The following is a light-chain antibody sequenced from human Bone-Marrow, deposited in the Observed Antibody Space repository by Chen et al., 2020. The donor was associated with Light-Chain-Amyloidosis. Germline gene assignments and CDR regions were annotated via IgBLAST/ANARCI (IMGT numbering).Light chain of an antibody. CDR2: YDS. Sequence: SYVLTQPPSVSVAPGKTARITCGGNNIGSKSVHWYQQKPGQAPVLVIYYDSDRTSGIPERFSGSNSGNTATLTISRVEAGDEADYYCQVWDSSSDHLFGGGTKLTVL. CDR1: NIGSKS. V-gene: IGLV3-21*04. CDR3: QVWDSSSDHL. J-gene: IGLJ2*01.